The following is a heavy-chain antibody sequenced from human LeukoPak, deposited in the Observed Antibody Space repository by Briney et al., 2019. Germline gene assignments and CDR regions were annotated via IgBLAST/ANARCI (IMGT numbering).Heavy chain of an antibody. D-gene: IGHD3-10*01. CDR2: ISSGSYYI. J-gene: IGHJ4*02. V-gene: IGHV3-21*01. CDR1: GFTFSSYS. Sequence: GGSLRLSCAASGFTFSSYSMNWGRQAPGKGLEWVSSISSGSYYIYYADSVKGRFTISRDNANNLLYLQMDSLRVEDTAAYYCARRNYDSGSYFSDFWGQGAPFSASS. CDR3: ARRNYDSGSYFSDF.